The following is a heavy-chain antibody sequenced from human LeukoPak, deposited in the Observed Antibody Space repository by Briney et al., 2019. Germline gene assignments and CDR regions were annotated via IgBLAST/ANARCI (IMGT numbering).Heavy chain of an antibody. V-gene: IGHV4-59*08. D-gene: IGHD3-16*01. CDR2: IYSSGTT. J-gene: IGHJ4*02. CDR1: GGSLSNHY. Sequence: SETLSLTCSVSGGSLSNHYWSRIRQPPGKGLEWIAHIYSSGTTTYNPALKSRVTISLDTSKSQISLKVTSVTAADTAVYYCARHLGVGSYPLDSWGQGTLVTVSS. CDR3: ARHLGVGSYPLDS.